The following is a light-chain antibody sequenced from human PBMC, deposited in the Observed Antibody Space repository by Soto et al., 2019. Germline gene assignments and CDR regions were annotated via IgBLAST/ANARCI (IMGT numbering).Light chain of an antibody. V-gene: IGKV3-15*01. Sequence: EIVMTQSPATLSVSPGERATLSCRASQSVRNNLAWYQQKPGQVPRLLIYDASTRATGIPARFSGSGSGTEFTLTTSGLQSEDFAVYYCQQYNNWPPWTFGQGTKVEI. CDR3: QQYNNWPPWT. J-gene: IGKJ1*01. CDR1: QSVRNN. CDR2: DAS.